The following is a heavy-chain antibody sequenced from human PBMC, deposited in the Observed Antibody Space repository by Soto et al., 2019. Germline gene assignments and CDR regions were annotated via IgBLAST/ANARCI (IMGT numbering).Heavy chain of an antibody. CDR3: ASRAGSYETGGMDV. J-gene: IGHJ6*01. D-gene: IGHD2-15*01. V-gene: IGHV1-69*02. CDR1: GGTFSSYT. CDR2: ITPILGIA. Sequence: QVQLVQSGAEVKKPGSSVKVSCKASGGTFSSYTISWVRQAPGQGLEWMGRITPILGIANYAQKFQGRVTVNADEYTSAAYMELSSLRSEDTAVEECASRAGSYETGGMDVWGQGTTVTVCS.